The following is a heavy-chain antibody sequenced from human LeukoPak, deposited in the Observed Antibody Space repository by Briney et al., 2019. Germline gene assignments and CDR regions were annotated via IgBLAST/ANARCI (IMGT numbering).Heavy chain of an antibody. CDR3: ARTMSRGTTLSYYYYYMDV. V-gene: IGHV5-51*01. D-gene: IGHD1-7*01. CDR1: GYSFTSYW. Sequence: GESLKISCKGSGYSFTSYWIGWVRQMPGKGLEWMGIIYPGDSDTRYSPSFQGQVTISADKSISTAYLQWSSLKASDTAMYYCARTMSRGTTLSYYYYYMDVWGKGTTVTVSS. CDR2: IYPGDSDT. J-gene: IGHJ6*03.